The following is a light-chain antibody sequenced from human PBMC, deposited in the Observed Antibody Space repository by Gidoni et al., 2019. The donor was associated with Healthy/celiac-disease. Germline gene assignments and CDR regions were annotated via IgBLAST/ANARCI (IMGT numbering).Light chain of an antibody. CDR2: EDN. Sequence: NFMLTQPHSVSESPGKTVTISCTGSSGSIASNYVQWYQQRPGSAPTTVIYEDNQRTSGVPDRFSGSIDSSSNSASLTISGLKTEDEADYDCQSYDSSIWVFGGGTKLTVL. J-gene: IGLJ3*02. V-gene: IGLV6-57*02. CDR1: SGSIASNY. CDR3: QSYDSSIWV.